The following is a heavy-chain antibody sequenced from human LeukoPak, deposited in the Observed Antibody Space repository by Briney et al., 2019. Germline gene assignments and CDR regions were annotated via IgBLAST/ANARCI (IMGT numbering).Heavy chain of an antibody. CDR2: IYHSGST. D-gene: IGHD3-22*01. CDR1: GYSISSGYY. J-gene: IGHJ5*02. CDR3: ARDPGFTMIVVKGWFDP. V-gene: IGHV4-38-2*02. Sequence: SETLSLTCTVSGYSISSGYYWGWIRQPPGKGLEWIGSIYHSGSTYYNPSLKSRVTISVDTSKNQFSLKLSSVTAADTAVYYCARDPGFTMIVVKGWFDPWGQGTLVTVSS.